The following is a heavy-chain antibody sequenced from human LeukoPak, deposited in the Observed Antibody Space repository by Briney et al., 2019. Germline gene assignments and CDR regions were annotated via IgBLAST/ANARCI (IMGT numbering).Heavy chain of an antibody. J-gene: IGHJ4*02. V-gene: IGHV3-7*01. CDR1: GFTFSSYW. CDR3: ARGVTVKRGAFNY. D-gene: IGHD4-17*01. CDR2: IKQDGSEK. Sequence: GGSLRFSCAASGFTFSSYWMSWVRQAPGKGLEWVANIKQDGSEKYYVDSVKGRFTISRDNAKNSLYLQMNSLRAEDTAVYYCARGVTVKRGAFNYWGQGTLVTVSS.